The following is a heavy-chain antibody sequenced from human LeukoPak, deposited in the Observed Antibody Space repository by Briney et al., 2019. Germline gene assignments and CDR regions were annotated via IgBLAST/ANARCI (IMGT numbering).Heavy chain of an antibody. D-gene: IGHD3-9*01. CDR2: IYYSGST. J-gene: IGHJ5*02. CDR1: GGSISSYY. V-gene: IGHV4-59*08. Sequence: KPSETLSLTCTVSGGSISSYYWSWIRQPPGKGLEWIGYIYYSGSTNYNPSLKSRVTISVDTSKNQFSLKLSSVTAADTAVYYCARGRYFDWLRGPNWFDPWGQGTLVTVSS. CDR3: ARGRYFDWLRGPNWFDP.